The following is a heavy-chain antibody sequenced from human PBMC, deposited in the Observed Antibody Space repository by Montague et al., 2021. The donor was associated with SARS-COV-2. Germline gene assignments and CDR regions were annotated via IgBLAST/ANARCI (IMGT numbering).Heavy chain of an antibody. J-gene: IGHJ5*02. CDR2: INNSGST. CDR3: ARGPRITMIVVVITDIWFDP. D-gene: IGHD3-22*01. CDR1: GGSVSAYY. Sequence: SETLSLTCAVYGGSVSAYYWSWIRQPPGKGLEWIGEINNSGSTNYNPSLKSRVTTSVDTSKNQFSLKLTSVTAADTAVYYCARGPRITMIVVVITDIWFDPWGQGTLVTVSS. V-gene: IGHV4-34*01.